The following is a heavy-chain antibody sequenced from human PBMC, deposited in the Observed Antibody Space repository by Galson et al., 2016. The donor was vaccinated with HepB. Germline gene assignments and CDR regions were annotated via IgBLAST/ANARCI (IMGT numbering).Heavy chain of an antibody. CDR1: GYIFTTRF. J-gene: IGHJ4*02. Sequence: SVKVSCKASGYIFTTRFIHWLRQAPGQRFEWMGWVNAGNGDTRYSQRFQDKVTFTMNTPARTVYMELSSPTSEDTARYYCAREASGGAHFDQWGQGALVTVSS. CDR3: AREASGGAHFDQ. CDR2: VNAGNGDT. D-gene: IGHD6-25*01. V-gene: IGHV1-3*01.